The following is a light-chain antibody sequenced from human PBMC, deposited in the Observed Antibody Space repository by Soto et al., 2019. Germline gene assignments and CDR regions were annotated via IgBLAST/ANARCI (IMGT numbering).Light chain of an antibody. V-gene: IGLV2-11*01. Sequence: QSVLTQPRSVSGSPGQSVTISCTGTSSDVGGYNYVSWYQQNPGKAPKLMIYDVSKRPSGVPDRLSGSKSGNTASLTISGLQAEYEADYYCCSYAGSYNYEVCGGGTKHTVL. CDR3: CSYAGSYNYEV. CDR1: SSDVGGYNY. J-gene: IGLJ2*01. CDR2: DVS.